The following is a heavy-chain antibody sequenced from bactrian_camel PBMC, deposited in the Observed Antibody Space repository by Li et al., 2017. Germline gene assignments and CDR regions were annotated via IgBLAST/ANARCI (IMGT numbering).Heavy chain of an antibody. CDR1: ENTYSSYS. CDR3: AKDSPRGQWTLIATILDEYNH. CDR2: ISFSSSTT. J-gene: IGHJ4*01. D-gene: IGHD4*01. V-gene: IGHV3S1*01. Sequence: VQLVESGGGSVQAGGSLRLSCAASENTYSSYSMVWVRQAPGKGLEWISAISFSSSTTTYADSVKGRFTISRDNAKNTLYLQLNSLKTEDTAMYYCAKDSPRGQWTLIATILDEYNHWGQGTQVTVS.